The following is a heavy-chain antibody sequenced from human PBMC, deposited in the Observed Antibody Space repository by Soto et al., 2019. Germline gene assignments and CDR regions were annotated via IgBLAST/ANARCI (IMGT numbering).Heavy chain of an antibody. V-gene: IGHV3-33*01. CDR3: VRDDKGWFDP. J-gene: IGHJ5*02. CDR1: GFAFSSYG. Sequence: QVQLAESGGGVVQPGRSLRLSCEASGFAFSSYGMHWVRQAPGKGLEWVAVIWSDGSKTYYADSVKGRFTISRESSQNTLSLKMNSLRVEDTAVYYCVRDDKGWFDPWGQGTPVTVSS. CDR2: IWSDGSKT.